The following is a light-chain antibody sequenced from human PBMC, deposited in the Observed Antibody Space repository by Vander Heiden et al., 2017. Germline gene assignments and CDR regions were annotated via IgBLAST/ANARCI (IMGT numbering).Light chain of an antibody. V-gene: IGLV4-69*01. Sequence: QLVLTQSPSASASPGASVKLTCTLSSGHSSYAIAWHQQQPEKGPRYLMKVNSDGSHSKGDGIPDRFSGSSSGAERYLSISSLQSEDEADYYCQTWDTGRCVFGGGTNLTVL. CDR3: QTWDTGRCV. J-gene: IGLJ3*02. CDR2: VNSDGSH. CDR1: SGHSSYA.